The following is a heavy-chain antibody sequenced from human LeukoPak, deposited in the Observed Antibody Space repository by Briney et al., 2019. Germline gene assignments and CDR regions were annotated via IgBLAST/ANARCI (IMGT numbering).Heavy chain of an antibody. CDR1: GFTFSSYW. CDR3: ARVGYDFWGGYYYYYMDV. Sequence: GGSLRLSCAASGFTFSSYWMSWVRQAPGKGLEWVANIKQDGSEKYYVDSVKGRFTISRDNAKNSLYLQMNSLRAEDTAVYYCARVGYDFWGGYYYYYMDVWAKGPRSPSP. J-gene: IGHJ6*03. CDR2: IKQDGSEK. V-gene: IGHV3-7*01. D-gene: IGHD3-3*01.